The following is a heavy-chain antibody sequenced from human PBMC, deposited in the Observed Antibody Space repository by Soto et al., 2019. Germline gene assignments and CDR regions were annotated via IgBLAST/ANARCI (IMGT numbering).Heavy chain of an antibody. Sequence: QVQLVQSGAEVKKPGSSVKVSCKASGGTFSSYAISWVRQAPGQGLEWMGGIIPIFGTANYAQKFQGRVTITAEESTSTAYMELSRLRSEEKAVYYCARKYNWNDSDSFDYWGQGTLVTVSS. J-gene: IGHJ4*02. CDR2: IIPIFGTA. D-gene: IGHD1-20*01. V-gene: IGHV1-69*01. CDR1: GGTFSSYA. CDR3: ARKYNWNDSDSFDY.